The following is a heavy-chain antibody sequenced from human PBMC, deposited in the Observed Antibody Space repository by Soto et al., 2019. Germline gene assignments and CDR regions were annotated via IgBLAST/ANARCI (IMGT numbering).Heavy chain of an antibody. CDR1: GGPISTSNW. CDR2: IYHSGST. Sequence: SDTLSLTFDVSGGPISTSNWRSWFRQPPGKGLEWIGEIYHSGSTNYNPSLKSRVTISVDKSKNQFSLKLSSVTAADTAVYYCARVSGSYYYGMDVWGQGTTVT. J-gene: IGHJ6*02. CDR3: ARVSGSYYYGMDV. V-gene: IGHV4-4*02.